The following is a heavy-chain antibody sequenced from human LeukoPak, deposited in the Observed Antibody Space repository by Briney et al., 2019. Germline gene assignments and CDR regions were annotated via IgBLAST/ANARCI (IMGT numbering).Heavy chain of an antibody. V-gene: IGHV3-74*01. CDR3: ARDDFLSY. CDR1: GFTFSGYW. Sequence: GGSLRLSCAASGFTFSGYWMHWVRHTPGKGLVWVSRIKSDGSSTSYADSVKGRFTISSDNAKNMLYLQMNSLRAEDTAVYYCARDDFLSYWGQGTLVTASS. D-gene: IGHD2/OR15-2a*01. CDR2: IKSDGSST. J-gene: IGHJ4*02.